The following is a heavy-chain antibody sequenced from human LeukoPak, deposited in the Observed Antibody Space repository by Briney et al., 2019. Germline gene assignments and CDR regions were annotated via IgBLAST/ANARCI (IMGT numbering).Heavy chain of an antibody. J-gene: IGHJ4*02. V-gene: IGHV4-34*01. CDR2: INHSGST. Sequence: SETLSLTCAVYGGSSSGYYWSWIRQPPGKGLEWIGEINHSGSTNYNPSLKSRVTISVDTSKNQFSLKLSSVTAADTAVYYCARSGGVTIFGVVWYFDYWGQGTLVTVSS. CDR1: GGSSSGYY. D-gene: IGHD3-3*01. CDR3: ARSGGVTIFGVVWYFDY.